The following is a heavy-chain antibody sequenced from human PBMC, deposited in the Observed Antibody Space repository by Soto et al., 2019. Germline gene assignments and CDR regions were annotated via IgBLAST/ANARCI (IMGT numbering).Heavy chain of an antibody. CDR2: IIPIFGTA. CDR3: ARDGPRDGYNLDAFDI. V-gene: IGHV1-69*12. CDR1: GGTFSSYA. Sequence: QVQLVQSGAEVKKPGSSVKVSCKASGGTFSSYAISWVRQAPGQGLEWMGGIIPIFGTANYAQKFQGRVTITADESTSTAYMELSSLRSEDRAVYYCARDGPRDGYNLDAFDIWGQGTMVTVSS. J-gene: IGHJ3*02. D-gene: IGHD5-12*01.